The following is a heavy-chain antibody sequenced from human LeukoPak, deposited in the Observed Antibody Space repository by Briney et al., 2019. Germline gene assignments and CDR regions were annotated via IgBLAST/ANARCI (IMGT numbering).Heavy chain of an antibody. V-gene: IGHV4-39*07. CDR1: GGSISSSSYY. CDR3: ARRSRPNWFDP. CDR2: INHSGST. Sequence: SETLSLTCTVSGGSISSSSYYWGWIRQPPGKGLEWIGEINHSGSTNYNPSLKSRVTISVDTSKNQFSLKLSSVTAADTAVYYCARRSRPNWFDPWGQGTLVTASS. D-gene: IGHD2-15*01. J-gene: IGHJ5*02.